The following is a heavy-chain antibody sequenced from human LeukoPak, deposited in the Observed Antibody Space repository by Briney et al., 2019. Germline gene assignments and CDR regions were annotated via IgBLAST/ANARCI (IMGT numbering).Heavy chain of an antibody. D-gene: IGHD3-10*01. V-gene: IGHV5-10-1*01. CDR2: IDPSDSYT. CDR1: GYSFTSYW. Sequence: GESLKISCKGSGYSFTSYWISWARQMPGKGLEWMGRIDPSDSYTNYSPSFQGHVTISADKSISTAYLQWSSLKASDTAMYYCARQAARLWFGELLVRDDAFDIWGQGTMVTVSS. J-gene: IGHJ3*02. CDR3: ARQAARLWFGELLVRDDAFDI.